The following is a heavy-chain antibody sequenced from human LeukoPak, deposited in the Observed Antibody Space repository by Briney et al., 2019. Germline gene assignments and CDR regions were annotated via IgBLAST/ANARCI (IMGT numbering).Heavy chain of an antibody. V-gene: IGHV3-48*01. Sequence: GGSLRLSCERSGFTISTYSMNSVRQAPGKWLEWVSYISISSNTIHYADSVKGRFSISRDNAKNSMYLQMNSLRAEDTAVYYCARDFYDFWSGSIRFDPWGQGTMVTVSS. D-gene: IGHD3-3*01. J-gene: IGHJ5*02. CDR3: ARDFYDFWSGSIRFDP. CDR2: ISISSNTI. CDR1: GFTISTYS.